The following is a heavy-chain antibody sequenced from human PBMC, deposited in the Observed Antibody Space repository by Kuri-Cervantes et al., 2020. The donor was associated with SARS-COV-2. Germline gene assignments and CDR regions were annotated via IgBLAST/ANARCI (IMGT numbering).Heavy chain of an antibody. Sequence: SETLSLTCSVSGGSISSGSYYWTWLREPAGEGLEYSGRIYTSGSTDYNSSLKSRVTISVDTSKNQFSLKLSAVTAADTAVYYCAIAGYSSSWDYYYYYYMDVWGKGTTVTVSS. J-gene: IGHJ6*03. CDR1: GGSISSGSYY. D-gene: IGHD6-13*01. V-gene: IGHV4-61*02. CDR2: IYTSGST. CDR3: AIAGYSSSWDYYYYYYMDV.